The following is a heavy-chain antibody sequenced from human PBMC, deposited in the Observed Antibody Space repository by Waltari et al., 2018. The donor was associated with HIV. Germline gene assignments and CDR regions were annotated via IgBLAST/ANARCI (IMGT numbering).Heavy chain of an antibody. Sequence: QVQLVQSGAEVKKPGASVKVSCKASGYTLTNYAIHWVRQAPGQRLEWMGWSNAGNGDTKDSQEFQGRVTITRDTSASTAYMELSSLRSEDMAVYYCARGRGSYSLDYWGQGTLVTVSS. V-gene: IGHV1-3*02. J-gene: IGHJ4*02. D-gene: IGHD1-26*01. CDR1: GYTLTNYA. CDR2: SNAGNGDT. CDR3: ARGRGSYSLDY.